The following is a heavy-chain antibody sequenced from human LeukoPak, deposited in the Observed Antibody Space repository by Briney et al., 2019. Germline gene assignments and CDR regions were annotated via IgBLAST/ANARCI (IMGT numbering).Heavy chain of an antibody. CDR2: IYASGST. V-gene: IGHV4-4*07. J-gene: IGHJ4*02. Sequence: SETLSLTCTVSGGSISGYSWSWIRQPAGKGLEWIGRIYASGSTNYSPSLKSLFTMSVDTSKNQFSLKLDSVTAADTAVYYCARPNFYYGSGSPPSLDYWGQGTPVTVSS. CDR1: GGSISGYS. D-gene: IGHD3-10*01. CDR3: ARPNFYYGSGSPPSLDY.